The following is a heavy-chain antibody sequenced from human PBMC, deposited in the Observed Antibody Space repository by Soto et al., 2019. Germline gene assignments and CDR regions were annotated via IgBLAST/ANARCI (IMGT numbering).Heavy chain of an antibody. CDR3: AKTLYGGCDY. Sequence: EVQLLDSGGGLVQPGGSLRLSCIASGFTFSTYAMSWVRQAPGKGLEWVSGIGGKGATTRYADSVKGRFTISRDNSKNTVYLQMNNLRVEDTAVYYCAKTLYGGCDYWGRGTLVTVSS. CDR2: IGGKGATT. D-gene: IGHD5-12*01. CDR1: GFTFSTYA. V-gene: IGHV3-23*01. J-gene: IGHJ4*02.